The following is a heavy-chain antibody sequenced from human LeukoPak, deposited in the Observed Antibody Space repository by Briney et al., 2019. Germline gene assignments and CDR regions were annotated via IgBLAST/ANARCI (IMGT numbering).Heavy chain of an antibody. CDR3: AKDIRVAILTGYSHDAFDI. CDR2: ISGSGGST. J-gene: IGHJ3*02. V-gene: IGHV3-23*01. CDR1: GFTFSSYA. D-gene: IGHD3-9*01. Sequence: PGGSLRLSCAASGFTFSSYAMSWVRQAPGKGLEWVSAISGSGGSTYYADSVKGRFTISRDNSKNTLYLQMNSLRAEDTAVYYCAKDIRVAILTGYSHDAFDIWGQGTMVTVSS.